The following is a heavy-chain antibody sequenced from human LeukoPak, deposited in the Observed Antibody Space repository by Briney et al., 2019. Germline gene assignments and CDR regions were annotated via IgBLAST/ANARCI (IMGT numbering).Heavy chain of an antibody. CDR1: GFTFSSYG. J-gene: IGHJ4*02. Sequence: QAGGSLRLSCAASGFTFSSYGMHWVRQAPGKGLEGVAVISYDGSNKYYADSVKGRFTISRDNSKDTLYPQMNSLRAEDTAVYYCARDPFHIVVVTASHVFDYWGQGTLVTVSS. V-gene: IGHV3-30-3*01. D-gene: IGHD2-21*02. CDR2: ISYDGSNK. CDR3: ARDPFHIVVVTASHVFDY.